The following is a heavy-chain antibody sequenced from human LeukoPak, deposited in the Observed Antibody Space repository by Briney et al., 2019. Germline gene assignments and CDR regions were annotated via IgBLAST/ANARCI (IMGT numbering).Heavy chain of an antibody. D-gene: IGHD3-3*02. Sequence: ASVKVSCKASGYTFTSYYMHWVRQAPGQGLEWMGIINPSGGSTSYAQKFQGRVTMTRDTSTSTVYMELSSLRSEDTAVSYCARDGVRTSILGYFDYWGQGTLVTVSS. CDR1: GYTFTSYY. CDR3: ARDGVRTSILGYFDY. V-gene: IGHV1-46*01. CDR2: INPSGGST. J-gene: IGHJ4*02.